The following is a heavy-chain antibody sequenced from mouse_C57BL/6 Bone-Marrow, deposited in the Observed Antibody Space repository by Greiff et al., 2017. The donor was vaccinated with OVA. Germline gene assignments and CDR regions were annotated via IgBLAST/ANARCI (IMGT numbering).Heavy chain of an antibody. CDR1: GYTFTSYW. CDR3: PRWEGVRPWFAD. D-gene: IGHD2-2*01. CDR2: INPSNGGT. V-gene: IGHV1-53*01. Sequence: QVQLKQPGTELVKPGASVKLSCKASGYTFTSYWMHWVKQRPGQGLEWIGNINPSNGGTNYNEKFKSKATLTVDKSSSTAYMQLSSLTSEDSAVXYGPRWEGVRPWFADGGQGLWVTVSA. J-gene: IGHJ3*01.